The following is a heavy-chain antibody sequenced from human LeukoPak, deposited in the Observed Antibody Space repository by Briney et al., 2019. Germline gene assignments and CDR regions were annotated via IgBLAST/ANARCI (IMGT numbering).Heavy chain of an antibody. CDR3: ARDQIQLWDYYYYYMDV. CDR2: ISGSGGST. CDR1: GFTFSSYA. D-gene: IGHD5-18*01. V-gene: IGHV3-23*01. J-gene: IGHJ6*03. Sequence: GGSLRLSCAASGFTFSSYAMSWVRQAPGKGLEWVSAISGSGGSTYYADSVKGRFTISRDNAKNSLYLQMNSLRAEDTAVYYCARDQIQLWDYYYYYMDVWGKGTTVTVSS.